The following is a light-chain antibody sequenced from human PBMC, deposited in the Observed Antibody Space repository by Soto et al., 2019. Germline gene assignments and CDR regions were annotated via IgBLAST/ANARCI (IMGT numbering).Light chain of an antibody. CDR1: QCSSTR. J-gene: IGKJ4*01. Sequence: TKSPATLSRSAVDRVTLSFRASQCSSTRLAWYQHRPGKAPRLLIYETSSRASGIPARFSGRGSGTEFTLTISCLQPEDFAIYCSQQCKSFPQSLGGGTKVDIK. CDR3: QQCKSFPQS. CDR2: ETS. V-gene: IGKV3D-15*01.